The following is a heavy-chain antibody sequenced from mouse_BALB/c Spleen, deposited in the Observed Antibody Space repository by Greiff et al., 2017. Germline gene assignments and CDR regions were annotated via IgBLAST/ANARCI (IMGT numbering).Heavy chain of an antibody. V-gene: IGHV2-2*02. D-gene: IGHD3-1*01. CDR1: GFSLTSYG. CDR2: IWSGGST. CDR3: ARGHGGFAY. Sequence: QVQLQQSGPGLVQPSQSLSITCTVSGFSLTSYGVHWVRQSPGKGLEWLGVIWSGGSTDYNAAFISRLSISKDNSKSQVFFKMNSLQANDTAIYYCARGHGGFAYWGQGTLVTVSA. J-gene: IGHJ3*01.